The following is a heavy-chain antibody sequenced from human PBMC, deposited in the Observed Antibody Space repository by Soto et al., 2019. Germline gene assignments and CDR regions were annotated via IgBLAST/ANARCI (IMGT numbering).Heavy chain of an antibody. V-gene: IGHV4-30-4*01. CDR1: GGSISSGDYY. CDR2: IYYSGST. J-gene: IGHJ5*02. CDR3: DRDEGDYGLDP. D-gene: IGHD4-17*01. Sequence: SETLSLTCTVSGGSISSGDYYWSWIRQPPGKGLEWIGYIYYSGSTYYNPSLKSRVTISVDTSKNQFSLKLSSVTAADTAVYYCDRDEGDYGLDPWGQGTLVTVSS.